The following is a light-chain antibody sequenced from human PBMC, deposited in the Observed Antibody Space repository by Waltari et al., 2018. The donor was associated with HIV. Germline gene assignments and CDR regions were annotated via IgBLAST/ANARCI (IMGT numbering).Light chain of an antibody. Sequence: DVAMTQSPLSLPVTLGQSASISFKSTQSLVHSDGNTYLNWFHQRPGQSPRRLIYKVSYRDSGVPERFSGSGSGTVFTLHINTVDAEDAGVYFCMQGTVWPLTFGGGTRLEIQ. CDR3: MQGTVWPLT. CDR2: KVS. CDR1: QSLVHSDGNTY. J-gene: IGKJ4*01. V-gene: IGKV2-30*02.